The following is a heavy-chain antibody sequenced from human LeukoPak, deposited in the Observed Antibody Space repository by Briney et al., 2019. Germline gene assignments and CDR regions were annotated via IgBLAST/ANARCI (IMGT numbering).Heavy chain of an antibody. J-gene: IGHJ5*02. Sequence: GGSLRLSCETSGFTFSNAWMNWVRQAPGKGLEWVGRIRRNSDGGTIDYAAPVKGRFALSRDDSKNTLYPQMNSLQTEDTAVYYCATDFYDTTWGQGTLVTVSS. CDR3: ATDFYDTT. D-gene: IGHD3-22*01. CDR2: IRRNSDGGTI. V-gene: IGHV3-15*07. CDR1: GFTFSNAW.